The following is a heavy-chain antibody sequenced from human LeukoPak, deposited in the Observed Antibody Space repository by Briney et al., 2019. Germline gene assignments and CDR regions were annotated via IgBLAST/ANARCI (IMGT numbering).Heavy chain of an antibody. V-gene: IGHV4-59*01. J-gene: IGHJ5*02. CDR1: GGSITSYY. CDR2: IYYSGST. D-gene: IGHD3-10*01. Sequence: SETLPLTCTVSGGSITSYYWHWIRQPPGKGLEWIGYIYYSGSTNYNPSLKSRVTISVDTSRKQFSLKLHSVSAADTAVYYCARDRGRATWFDPWGQGTVVTVSS. CDR3: ARDRGRATWFDP.